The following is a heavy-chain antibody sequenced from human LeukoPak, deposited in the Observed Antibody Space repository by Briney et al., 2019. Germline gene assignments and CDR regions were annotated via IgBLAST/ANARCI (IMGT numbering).Heavy chain of an antibody. CDR3: ARLTTREYYVDY. Sequence: SGPTLVKPTQTLTLTCTFSGFSLSTSGVDVGWIRQPPGKALEWLALIYWDDDKRYSPSLQSRLTITKDTSKNQVVLTMTNMDPVDTATYYCARLTTREYYVDYWGQGTRVTVSS. CDR2: IYWDDDK. CDR1: GFSLSTSGVD. V-gene: IGHV2-5*02. J-gene: IGHJ4*02. D-gene: IGHD4-11*01.